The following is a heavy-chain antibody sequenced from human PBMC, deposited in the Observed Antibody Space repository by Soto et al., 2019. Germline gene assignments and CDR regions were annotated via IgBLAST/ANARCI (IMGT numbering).Heavy chain of an antibody. Sequence: PGGSLRLSCAASGFTFSSYAMSWVRQAPGKGLEWVSAISGSGGSTYYADSVKGRFTISRDNSKSTLYLQMNSLRAEDTAVYYCAKRSRIFYGMDVWGQGTTVTVSS. CDR3: AKRSRIFYGMDV. D-gene: IGHD2-15*01. CDR2: ISGSGGST. V-gene: IGHV3-23*01. CDR1: GFTFSSYA. J-gene: IGHJ6*02.